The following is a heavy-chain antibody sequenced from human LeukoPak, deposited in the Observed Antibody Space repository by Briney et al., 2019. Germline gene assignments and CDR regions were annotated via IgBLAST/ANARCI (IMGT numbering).Heavy chain of an antibody. J-gene: IGHJ4*02. Sequence: GASVKVSCKASGGTFSSYAISWVRQAPGQGLEWMGRIIPILGIAIYATKLQGRFTITADKSTSTAYMELRSLRSEDTAVYYCASQTMVRGVIINFGFDYWGQGTLVTVSS. CDR3: ASQTMVRGVIINFGFDY. CDR2: IIPILGIA. D-gene: IGHD3-10*01. V-gene: IGHV1-69*04. CDR1: GGTFSSYA.